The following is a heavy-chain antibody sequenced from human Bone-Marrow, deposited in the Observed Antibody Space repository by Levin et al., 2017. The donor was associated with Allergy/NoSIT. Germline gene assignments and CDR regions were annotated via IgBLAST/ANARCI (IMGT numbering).Heavy chain of an antibody. Sequence: GGSLRLSCAASGFRFSSYWMGWVRQAPGKGLEWVANIKQGGSEKNYVDSVKARFSISRDDAKNSVFLQMNSLRVEDTAVYYCARTTNSGWLDCWGQGTLVTVSS. CDR2: IKQGGSEK. J-gene: IGHJ4*02. V-gene: IGHV3-7*01. CDR3: ARTTNSGWLDC. CDR1: GFRFSSYW. D-gene: IGHD6-19*01.